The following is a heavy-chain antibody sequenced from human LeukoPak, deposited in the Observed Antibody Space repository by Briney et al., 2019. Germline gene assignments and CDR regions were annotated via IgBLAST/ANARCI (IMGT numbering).Heavy chain of an antibody. Sequence: PGRSLRLSCAASGFTFSSYGMHWVRQAPGKGLEWVAVISYDGSNKYYADSVKGRFTISRDNSKNTLYLQMNSLRAEYTAVYYCAKAGGDNGDFDYWGQGTLVTVSS. CDR2: ISYDGSNK. D-gene: IGHD2-21*02. CDR3: AKAGGDNGDFDY. V-gene: IGHV3-30*18. J-gene: IGHJ4*02. CDR1: GFTFSSYG.